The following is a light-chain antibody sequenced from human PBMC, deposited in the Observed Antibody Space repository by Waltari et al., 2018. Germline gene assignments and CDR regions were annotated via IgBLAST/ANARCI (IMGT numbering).Light chain of an antibody. J-gene: IGKJ4*01. CDR2: HVS. CDR1: QNVNNR. V-gene: IGKV3-15*01. CDR3: QQENNWSLT. Sequence: TQSPGALTLSPGDGATLSCRATQNVNNRLAWYQRKPCRAPRLLIHHVSTRAADIPDRFSGSGSGTDFTLIIRSLQPDDSGIYFCQQENNWSLTFGGGTKVEI.